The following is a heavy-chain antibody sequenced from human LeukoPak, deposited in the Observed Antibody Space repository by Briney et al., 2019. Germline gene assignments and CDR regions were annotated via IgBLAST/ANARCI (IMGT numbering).Heavy chain of an antibody. CDR2: INPKSGGT. CDR1: GYTFTGYY. V-gene: IGHV1-2*02. D-gene: IGHD2-2*01. CDR3: ARQPWGYCSSTSCFLGFDY. Sequence: ASVKVSCKASGYTFTGYYMHWVRQAPGQGLEWMGWINPKSGGTNYAQKFQGRVTMTRDTSISTAYMELSSLRSEDMAVYYCARQPWGYCSSTSCFLGFDYWGQGTLVTVSS. J-gene: IGHJ4*02.